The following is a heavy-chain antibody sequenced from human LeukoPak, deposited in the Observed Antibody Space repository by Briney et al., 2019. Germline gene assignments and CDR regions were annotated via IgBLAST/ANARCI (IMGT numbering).Heavy chain of an antibody. CDR3: ARAPNDILTPRVFDY. Sequence: SETLSLTCTVSGGSISSSSYYWGWIRQPPGKGLEWIGSIYYSGSTYYNPSLKSRVTISVDTSKNQFSLKLSSVTAADTAVYYCARAPNDILTPRVFDYWGQGTLVTVSS. J-gene: IGHJ4*02. V-gene: IGHV4-39*07. CDR1: GGSISSSSYY. D-gene: IGHD3-9*01. CDR2: IYYSGST.